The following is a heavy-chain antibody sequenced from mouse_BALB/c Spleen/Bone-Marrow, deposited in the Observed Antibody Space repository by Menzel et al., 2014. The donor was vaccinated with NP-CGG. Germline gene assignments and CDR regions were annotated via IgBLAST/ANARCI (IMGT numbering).Heavy chain of an antibody. CDR2: IMNGGGTP. J-gene: IGHJ1*01. D-gene: IGHD1-2*01. CDR1: GFTFSDYY. CDR3: ARVVTTATLYWYFDV. V-gene: IGHV5-4*02. Sequence: EVQLVESGGGLVKPGGSLKLSCAASGFTFSDYYMYWVRRTPEKGLGGLATIMNGGGTPYYPASVKGRFTISRDNAKNNLYLQMSSLKSEDTAMYYCARVVTTATLYWYFDVWGAGTTVTVSS.